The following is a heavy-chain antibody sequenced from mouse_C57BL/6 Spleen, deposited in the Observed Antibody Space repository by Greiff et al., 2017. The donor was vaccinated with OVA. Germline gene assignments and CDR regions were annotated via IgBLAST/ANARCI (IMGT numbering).Heavy chain of an antibody. CDR2: IDPSDSYT. D-gene: IGHD1-1*01. CDR3: ARNRLFPMDY. CDR1: GYTFTSYW. J-gene: IGHJ4*01. Sequence: QVQLQQPGAELVRPGTSVKLSCKASGYTFTSYWMHWVKQRPGQGLEWIGVIDPSDSYTNYNQKFKGKATLTVDTSSSTAYMQLSSLTSEDSAVYYCARNRLFPMDYWGQGTSVTVSS. V-gene: IGHV1-59*01.